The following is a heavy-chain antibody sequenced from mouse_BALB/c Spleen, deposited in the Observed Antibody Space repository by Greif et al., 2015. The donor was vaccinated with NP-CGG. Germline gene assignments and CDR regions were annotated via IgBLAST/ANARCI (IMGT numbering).Heavy chain of an antibody. V-gene: IGHV1-54*01. CDR3: ARSREPYYFDY. J-gene: IGHJ2*01. CDR2: INPGSGGT. CDR1: GYAFTNYL. Sequence: QVHVKQSGAELVRPGTSVKVSCKASGYAFTNYLIEWVKQRPGQGLEWIGVINPGSGGTNYNEKFKGKATLTADKSSSTAYMQLSSLTSDDSAVYFCARSREPYYFDYWGQGTTLTVSS.